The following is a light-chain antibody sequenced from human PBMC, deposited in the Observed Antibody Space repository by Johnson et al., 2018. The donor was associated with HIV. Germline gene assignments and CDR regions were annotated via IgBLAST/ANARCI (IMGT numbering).Light chain of an antibody. J-gene: IGLJ1*01. V-gene: IGLV1-51*02. Sequence: QSVLTQPPSVSAAPGQKVTIYCSGSSSNVGNNYVSWYQQLPGTAPKLLIYENNKRPSGITDRFSGSKSGTSATLGITGLQTGDEADYYCGTWDSSLSAGVFGTLTKVTVL. CDR2: ENN. CDR3: GTWDSSLSAGV. CDR1: SSNVGNNY.